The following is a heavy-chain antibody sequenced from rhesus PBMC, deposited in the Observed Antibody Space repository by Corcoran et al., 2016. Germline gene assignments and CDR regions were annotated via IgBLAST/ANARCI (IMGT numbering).Heavy chain of an antibody. CDR2: ITYSGST. V-gene: IGHV4-122*02. CDR1: GGSISSGYYY. CDR3: ASQPYSGSWNYFDY. Sequence: QVQLQESGPGLVKPSETLSLTCAVSGGSISSGYYYWSWIRQPPGKGLEWIGDITYSGSTSYNPSLKSRVTISRDTSKNQFSLKLSSVTAADTAVYYCASQPYSGSWNYFDYWGQGVLVTVSS. D-gene: IGHD6-25*01. J-gene: IGHJ4*01.